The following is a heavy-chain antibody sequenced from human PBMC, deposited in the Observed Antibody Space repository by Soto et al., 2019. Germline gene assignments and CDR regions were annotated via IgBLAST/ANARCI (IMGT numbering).Heavy chain of an antibody. J-gene: IGHJ6*02. V-gene: IGHV4-59*01. CDR2: IYYSGST. CDR3: ARVLPNWNYYYYYYYGMDV. D-gene: IGHD1-7*01. Sequence: QVQLQESGPGLVKPSETLSLTCTVSGGSISSYYWSWIRQPPGKGLEWIGYIYYSGSTNYNPSLKSRVTISVDTSKNQFSLKLSSVTAADTAVYYCARVLPNWNYYYYYYYGMDVWGQGTTVTVSS. CDR1: GGSISSYY.